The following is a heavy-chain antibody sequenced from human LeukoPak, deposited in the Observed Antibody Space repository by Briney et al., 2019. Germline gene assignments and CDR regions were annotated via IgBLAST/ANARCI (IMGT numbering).Heavy chain of an antibody. CDR1: GGTFSSYA. J-gene: IGHJ3*02. D-gene: IGHD3-16*01. Sequence: SVKVSCKASGGTFSSYAISWVRQAPGQGLEWMGGIIPIFGTANYAQKFQGRVTITTDESTSTAYMELSSLRSEDTAVYYCASGGAARGDAFDIWGQGTMVTVSS. V-gene: IGHV1-69*05. CDR3: ASGGAARGDAFDI. CDR2: IIPIFGTA.